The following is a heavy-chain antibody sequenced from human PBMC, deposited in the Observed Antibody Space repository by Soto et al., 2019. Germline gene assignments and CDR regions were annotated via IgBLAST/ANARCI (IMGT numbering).Heavy chain of an antibody. J-gene: IGHJ5*02. V-gene: IGHV1-8*01. CDR1: GYTFTSYD. D-gene: IGHD3-9*01. CDR3: ARGDRYFDWSIDRQITQEGTGWFDP. CDR2: MNPNSGNT. Sequence: GASVKVSCKASGYTFTSYDINWVRQDTRQGLEWMGWMNPNSGNTGYAQKFQGRVTMTRNTSISTAYMELSSLRSEDTAVYYCARGDRYFDWSIDRQITQEGTGWFDPWGQGTLVTVSS.